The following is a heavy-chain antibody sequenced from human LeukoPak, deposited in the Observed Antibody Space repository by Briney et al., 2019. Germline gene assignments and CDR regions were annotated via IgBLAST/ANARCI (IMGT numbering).Heavy chain of an antibody. CDR1: GFTFSSYW. CDR2: IKQDGSDK. CDR3: ARDRTTVVTPDYFDY. V-gene: IGHV3-7*01. Sequence: GGSLRLSCAASGFTFSSYWMSWVRQAPGTGLEWVANIKQDGSDKYYVDSVKGRFTISRDNAKNSLYLQMNSLRAEDTAVYYCARDRTTVVTPDYFDYWGQGTLVTVSS. J-gene: IGHJ4*02. D-gene: IGHD4-23*01.